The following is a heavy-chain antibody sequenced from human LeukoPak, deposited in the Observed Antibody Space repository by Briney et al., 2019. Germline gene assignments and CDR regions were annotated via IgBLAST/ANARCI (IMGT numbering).Heavy chain of an antibody. CDR2: IIPIFGTA. Sequence: GASVKVSCKASGYTFSNYDIDWVRQAPGQGLEWMGGIIPIFGTANYAQKFQGRVTITADESTSTAYMELSSLRSEDTAVYYCAILCARVFTAAFDHWGQGTLVTVSS. D-gene: IGHD6-25*01. V-gene: IGHV1-69*13. CDR1: GYTFSNYD. J-gene: IGHJ4*02. CDR3: AILCARVFTAAFDH.